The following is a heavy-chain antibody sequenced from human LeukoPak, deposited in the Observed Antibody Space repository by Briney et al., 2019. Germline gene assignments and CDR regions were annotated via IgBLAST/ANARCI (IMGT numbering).Heavy chain of an antibody. CDR2: MNPNSGNT. V-gene: IGHV1-8*01. CDR3: ARVRSRSSGWCGAYYYYYMDV. D-gene: IGHD6-19*01. J-gene: IGHJ6*03. CDR1: GHTFTSYD. Sequence: ASVKVSCKASGHTFTSYDINWVRQATGQGLEWMGWMNPNSGNTGYAQKFQGRVTMTRNTSISTAYMELSSLRSEDTAVYDCARVRSRSSGWCGAYYYYYMDVWGKGTTVTVSS.